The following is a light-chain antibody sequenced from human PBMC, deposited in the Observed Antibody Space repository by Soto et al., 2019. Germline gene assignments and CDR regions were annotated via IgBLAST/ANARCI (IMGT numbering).Light chain of an antibody. V-gene: IGKV1-9*01. CDR1: QAINSY. J-gene: IGKJ4*01. CDR2: AGT. CDR3: QQLHVYPST. Sequence: IPLTQSPSSLSASVGDRVTITCRASQAINSYLAWYQQKPGKAPNLLIYAGTSLQSGVPSRFSGSGSGTEFTLTISSLQPEDFATYYCQQLHVYPSTFGGGTKVE.